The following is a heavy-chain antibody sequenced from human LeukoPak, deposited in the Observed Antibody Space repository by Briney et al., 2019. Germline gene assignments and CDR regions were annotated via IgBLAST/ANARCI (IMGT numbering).Heavy chain of an antibody. CDR1: GGSISSYY. V-gene: IGHV4-59*12. J-gene: IGHJ4*02. CDR3: AREPYYYGSGSLYYFDY. CDR2: IYYSGST. D-gene: IGHD3-10*01. Sequence: SETLSLTCTVSGGSISSYYWSWIRQPPGKGLEWIGYIYYSGSTNYNPSLKSRVTISVDTSKNQFSLKLSSVTAADTAVYYCAREPYYYGSGSLYYFDYWGQGTLVTVSS.